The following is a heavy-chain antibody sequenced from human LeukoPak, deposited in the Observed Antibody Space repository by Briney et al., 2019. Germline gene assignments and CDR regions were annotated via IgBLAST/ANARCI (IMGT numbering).Heavy chain of an antibody. D-gene: IGHD6-19*01. Sequence: GGSLRLSCAAPGFTVSSNYMSWVRQAPGKGLEWVSVIYSGGSTYYADSVKGRFTISRDNSKNTLYLQMNSLRAEDTAVYYCARDRVDLSSGWSSYYYGMDVWGQGTTVTVSS. CDR2: IYSGGST. J-gene: IGHJ6*02. CDR1: GFTVSSNY. V-gene: IGHV3-66*01. CDR3: ARDRVDLSSGWSSYYYGMDV.